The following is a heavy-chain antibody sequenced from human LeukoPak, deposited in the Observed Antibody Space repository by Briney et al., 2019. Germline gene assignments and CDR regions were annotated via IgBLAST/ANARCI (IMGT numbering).Heavy chain of an antibody. CDR2: IYPSGST. CDR3: AGHGGYASPPKF. CDR1: GGSISSYY. D-gene: IGHD2-2*01. J-gene: IGHJ4*02. V-gene: IGHV4-4*09. Sequence: SETLSLTRTVSGGSISSYYWSWIRQPPGKGLEWIGYIYPSGSTNYNPSLESRVTISVDTSRNQFSLKLRSVTAADTAVYYCAGHGGYASPPKFWGQGTLVTISS.